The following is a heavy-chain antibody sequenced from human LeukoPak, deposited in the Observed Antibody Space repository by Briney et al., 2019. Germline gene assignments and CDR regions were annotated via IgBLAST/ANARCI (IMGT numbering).Heavy chain of an antibody. CDR3: AKMKYYDSGSYSFYYMDV. Sequence: GGSLRPSCAASGFTVSSNYMSWVRQAPGKGLEWVSVIYSGGSTYYADSVKGRFTISRDNSKNTLYLQMSSLRAEDTAVYYCAKMKYYDSGSYSFYYMDVWGKGTTVTVSS. V-gene: IGHV3-53*01. D-gene: IGHD3-10*01. J-gene: IGHJ6*03. CDR2: IYSGGST. CDR1: GFTVSSNY.